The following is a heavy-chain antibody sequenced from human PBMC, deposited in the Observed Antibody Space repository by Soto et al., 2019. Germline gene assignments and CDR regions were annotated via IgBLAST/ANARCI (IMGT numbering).Heavy chain of an antibody. Sequence: ASVKVSCKASGYTFNSYYMHWVRHAPGQGLEWMGIINPGGGSTSYTQKFHGRVIMTRDMSTSTVYMELSSLRSEDTAVYYCAMGGSIVGPGTGWFDPWGQRTLVTVSS. CDR3: AMGGSIVGPGTGWFDP. D-gene: IGHD3-22*01. V-gene: IGHV1-46*02. CDR2: INPGGGST. J-gene: IGHJ5*02. CDR1: GYTFNSYY.